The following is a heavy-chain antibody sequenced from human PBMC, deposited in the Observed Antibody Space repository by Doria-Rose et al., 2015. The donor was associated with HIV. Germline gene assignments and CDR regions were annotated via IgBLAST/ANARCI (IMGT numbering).Heavy chain of an antibody. V-gene: IGHV4-31*03. CDR1: GASVSRVCYY. J-gene: IGHJ4*02. D-gene: IGHD3-3*01. Sequence: TVSLTCSLSGASVSRVCYYWTWIRQVPGKGLESLGYTYYTGTSDYSPSLKSRLNMAVDTSKNQFSLKLSFVNDADTAVYDCARMGSYRELDYWGQGALVTVSS. CDR3: ARMGSYRELDY. CDR2: TYYTGTS.